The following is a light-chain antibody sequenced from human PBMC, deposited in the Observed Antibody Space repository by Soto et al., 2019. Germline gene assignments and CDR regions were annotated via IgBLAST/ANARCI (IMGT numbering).Light chain of an antibody. V-gene: IGLV2-14*03. CDR2: YVD. Sequence: QSVLPQPASVSGSPGQSITISCTGTSRDVGAYGYVSWYLQYPDKAPQLLIYYVDHRPSGVSSRFSGSKSGNTASLTISGLQAEDEGDYYCCSYADGSIYFFGTGTKVTVL. J-gene: IGLJ1*01. CDR1: SRDVGAYGY. CDR3: CSYADGSIYF.